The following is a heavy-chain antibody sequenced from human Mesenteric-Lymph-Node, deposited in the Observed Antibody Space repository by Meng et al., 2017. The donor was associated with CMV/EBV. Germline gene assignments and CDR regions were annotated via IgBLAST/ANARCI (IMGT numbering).Heavy chain of an antibody. J-gene: IGHJ4*02. Sequence: GQVRQWGEGLLMHSEALSVTFAVYGGSFSGYNWNWIRQSQEKGLEWNGEINHSGSTTYNPSFTSRIIISVDTSTNQISLNMSSVTAAETAVYYCARGSSYDILTGYSDYWGQGALVTVSS. V-gene: IGHV4-34*01. CDR3: ARGSSYDILTGYSDY. D-gene: IGHD3-9*01. CDR2: INHSGST. CDR1: GGSFSGYN.